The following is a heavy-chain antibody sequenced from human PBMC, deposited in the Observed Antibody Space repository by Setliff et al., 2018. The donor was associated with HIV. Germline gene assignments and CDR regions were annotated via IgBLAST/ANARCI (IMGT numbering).Heavy chain of an antibody. D-gene: IGHD3-3*01. CDR1: GFTFNSYA. CDR3: AKDRLEWLAPDGFDI. Sequence: GGSLRLSCAASGFTFNSYAMHWVRQAPGKGLEWVAVIWYDGSKKYYGDSVKGRFTISRDKSKNTLYLQMDGLRAEDTAAYYCAKDRLEWLAPDGFDIWGLGTMVTVSS. CDR2: IWYDGSKK. J-gene: IGHJ3*02. V-gene: IGHV3-33*03.